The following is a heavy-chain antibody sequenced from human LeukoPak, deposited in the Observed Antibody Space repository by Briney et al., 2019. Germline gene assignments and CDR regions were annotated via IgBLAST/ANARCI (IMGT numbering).Heavy chain of an antibody. D-gene: IGHD6-13*01. CDR1: GYTFSTYP. J-gene: IGHJ5*02. V-gene: IGHV1-18*01. Sequence: ASVKVSCKASGYTFSTYPMNWVRQAPGQGLEWMGWISAYNGNTHYAQKLQDRVTMTTDTSTSTAYMELRSLRSDDTAVYYCARGPIAAAGTRHNWFDPWGQGTLVTVSS. CDR2: ISAYNGNT. CDR3: ARGPIAAAGTRHNWFDP.